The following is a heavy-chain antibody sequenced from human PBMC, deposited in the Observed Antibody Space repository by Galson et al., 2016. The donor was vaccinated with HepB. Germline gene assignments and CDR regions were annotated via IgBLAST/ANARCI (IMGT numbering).Heavy chain of an antibody. D-gene: IGHD2-8*01. Sequence: SVKVSCKASGYTFSSYDMHWVRQAPGQRLEWLGWVNTGNGNTQYSQKFQGRVTITRDTSATTAYMELTSLRSEDTDMYYCARYVSNWLDPWGQGTLVTVSS. CDR1: GYTFSSYD. CDR2: VNTGNGNT. V-gene: IGHV1-3*04. CDR3: ARYVSNWLDP. J-gene: IGHJ5*02.